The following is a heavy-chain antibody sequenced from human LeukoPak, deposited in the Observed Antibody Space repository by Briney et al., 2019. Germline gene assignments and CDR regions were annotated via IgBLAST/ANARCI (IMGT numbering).Heavy chain of an antibody. CDR2: ISGSGGST. V-gene: IGHV3-23*01. D-gene: IGHD6-19*01. CDR3: AKLEGVAVAGRGLYYFDY. Sequence: GGSLRLSCAASGFTFSSYAMSWVRQAPGKGLEWVSAISGSGGSTYYADSVKGRFTISRDNSKNTLYLQMNSLRAEDTAVYYCAKLEGVAVAGRGLYYFDYWGQGTLVTVSS. CDR1: GFTFSSYA. J-gene: IGHJ4*02.